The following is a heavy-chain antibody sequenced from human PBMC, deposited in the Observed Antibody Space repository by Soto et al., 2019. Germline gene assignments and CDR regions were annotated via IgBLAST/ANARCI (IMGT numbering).Heavy chain of an antibody. Sequence: PGESLRPSCAASGFTFSSYAMHRVRQAPGKGLEWVAVIWYDGSNKYYADSVKGRFTISRDNSKNTLYLQMNSLRAEDTAVYYCARVVSGLGYYYGMDVWGQGTTVTVSS. CDR1: GFTFSSYA. J-gene: IGHJ6*02. V-gene: IGHV3-33*01. CDR3: ARVVSGLGYYYGMDV. CDR2: IWYDGSNK. D-gene: IGHD2-21*01.